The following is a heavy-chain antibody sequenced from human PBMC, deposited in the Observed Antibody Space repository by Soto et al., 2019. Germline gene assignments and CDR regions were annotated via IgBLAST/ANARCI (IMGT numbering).Heavy chain of an antibody. Sequence: VGSLRLSCAASGFTFSSYAMSGVRQAPGKGLEWVSAISGSGGSTYYADSVKGRFTISRDNSKNTLYLQMNSLRAEDTAVYYCAKALYYDFWSGYYPYYYYGMDVWGQGTTVTVSS. J-gene: IGHJ6*02. CDR1: GFTFSSYA. CDR2: ISGSGGST. CDR3: AKALYYDFWSGYYPYYYYGMDV. D-gene: IGHD3-3*01. V-gene: IGHV3-23*01.